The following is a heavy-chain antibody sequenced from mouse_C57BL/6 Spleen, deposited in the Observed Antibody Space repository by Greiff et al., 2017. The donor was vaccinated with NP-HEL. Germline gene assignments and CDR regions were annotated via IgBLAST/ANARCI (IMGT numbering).Heavy chain of an antibody. D-gene: IGHD1-1*01. CDR2: IDPSDSET. V-gene: IGHV1-52*01. CDR3: ARGANYGSSYYFDY. J-gene: IGHJ2*01. Sequence: VQLQQPGAELVRPGSSVKLSCKASGYTFTSYWMHWVKQRPIQGLEWIGNIDPSDSETHYNQKFKDKATLTVDKSSSTAYMQLSSLTSEDSAVYYCARGANYGSSYYFDYWGQGTTLTVSS. CDR1: GYTFTSYW.